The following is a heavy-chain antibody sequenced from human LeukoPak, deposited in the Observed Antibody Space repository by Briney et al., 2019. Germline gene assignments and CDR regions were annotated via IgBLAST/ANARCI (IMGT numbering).Heavy chain of an antibody. Sequence: PSETLSLTCAVYGGSFSGYYWSWIRQPPGKGLEWIGEINHSGSTNYNPSLKSRVTISVDTPKNQFSLKLSSVTAADTAVYYCARHVGFREMVRGVISWFDPWGQGTLVTVSS. CDR2: INHSGST. CDR3: ARHVGFREMVRGVISWFDP. D-gene: IGHD3-10*01. V-gene: IGHV4-34*01. CDR1: GGSFSGYY. J-gene: IGHJ5*02.